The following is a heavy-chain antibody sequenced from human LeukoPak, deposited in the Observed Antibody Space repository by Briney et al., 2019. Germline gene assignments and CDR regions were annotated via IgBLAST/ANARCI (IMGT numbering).Heavy chain of an antibody. CDR3: ARASFGYSSSWYAFDI. J-gene: IGHJ3*02. Sequence: SETLSLTCTVSGGSISSYYWSWIRQPPGKGLEWIGYIYYSGSTNYNPSLKSRVTISVDTSKNQFSLKLSSVTAADTAVYYCARASFGYSSSWYAFDIWGQGTMVTVSS. D-gene: IGHD6-13*01. V-gene: IGHV4-59*01. CDR1: GGSISSYY. CDR2: IYYSGST.